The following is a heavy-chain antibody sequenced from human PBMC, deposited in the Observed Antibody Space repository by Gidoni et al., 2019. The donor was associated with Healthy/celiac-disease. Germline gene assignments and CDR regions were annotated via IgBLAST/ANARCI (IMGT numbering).Heavy chain of an antibody. D-gene: IGHD4-17*01. CDR2: MNPNSGNT. Sequence: QVQLVQSGAEVKKPGASVKVSCKASAYPLPSYDTNWVRQATGQGLELVGWMNPNSGNTGYAQKFQGRVTMTRNTSISTAYMELSSLRSEDTAVYYCARDTTTVTTVGFDYWGQGTLVTVSS. V-gene: IGHV1-8*01. CDR1: AYPLPSYD. J-gene: IGHJ4*02. CDR3: ARDTTTVTTVGFDY.